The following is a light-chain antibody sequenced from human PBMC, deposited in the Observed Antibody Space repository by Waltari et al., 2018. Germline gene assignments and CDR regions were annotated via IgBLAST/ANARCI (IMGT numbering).Light chain of an antibody. CDR3: QHYVSLPAT. J-gene: IGKJ1*01. V-gene: IGKV3-20*01. CDR2: DTS. Sequence: EIVLTQSPGTLSLSPGERATLSCRASQSVGRSLAWYQQKPGQAPRLLIYDTSSRATDIPDRFSGSGSGTDFSLTISRLEPEDFAVYYCQHYVSLPATFGQGTKVEIK. CDR1: QSVGRS.